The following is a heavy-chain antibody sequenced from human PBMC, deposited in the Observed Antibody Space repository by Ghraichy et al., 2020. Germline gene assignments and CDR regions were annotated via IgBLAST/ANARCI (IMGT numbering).Heavy chain of an antibody. D-gene: IGHD6-19*01. V-gene: IGHV3-21*01. J-gene: IGHJ4*02. CDR1: GFSLSSYS. Sequence: GGSLRLSCAASGFSLSSYSMNWVRQAPGKGLEWVSSISISSTYIYYADSLKGRITISRDNANNSLYLQMNDLRVEDTAIYYCARASSGQEFEYWGQGTLVVVSS. CDR3: ARASSGQEFEY. CDR2: ISISSTYI.